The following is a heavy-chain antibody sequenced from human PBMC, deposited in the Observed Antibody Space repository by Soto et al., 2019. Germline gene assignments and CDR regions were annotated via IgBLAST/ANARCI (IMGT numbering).Heavy chain of an antibody. CDR2: ISGSGGST. CDR1: GFTFSSYA. J-gene: IGHJ4*02. CDR3: AKVKAVAGSRISPGGNRGYW. V-gene: IGHV3-23*01. D-gene: IGHD6-19*01. Sequence: GGSLRLSCAASGFTFSSYAMSWVRQAPGKGLEWVSAISGSGGSTYYADSVKGRFTISRDNSKNTLYLQMNSLRAEDTAVYYCAKVKAVAGSRISPGGNRGYWWGQGTLVTVSS.